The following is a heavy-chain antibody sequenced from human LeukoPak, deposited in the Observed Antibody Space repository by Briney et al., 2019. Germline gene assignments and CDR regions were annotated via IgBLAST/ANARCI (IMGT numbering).Heavy chain of an antibody. V-gene: IGHV3-23*01. CDR2: ISGSGGST. CDR3: AKDPDEWLRSPGREFDY. Sequence: PGGSLRLSCAASGFTFSSYAMSWVRQAPGKGLEWASAISGSGGSTYYADSVKGRFTISRDNSKNTLYLQMNSLRAEDTAVYYCAKDPDEWLRSPGREFDYWGQGTLVTVSS. J-gene: IGHJ4*02. CDR1: GFTFSSYA. D-gene: IGHD5-12*01.